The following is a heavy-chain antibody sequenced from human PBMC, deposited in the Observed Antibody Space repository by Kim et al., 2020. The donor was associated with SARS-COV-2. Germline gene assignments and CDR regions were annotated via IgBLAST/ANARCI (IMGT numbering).Heavy chain of an antibody. D-gene: IGHD5-12*01. CDR1: GFTVSSNY. CDR3: ARSGRDGYKFHDY. Sequence: GGSLRLSCAASGFTVSSNYMSWVRQAPGKGLEWVSVIYSGGSTYYADSVKGRFTISRDNSKNTLYLQMNGLRAEDTAVYYCARSGRDGYKFHDYWGQGTLVTVSS. J-gene: IGHJ4*02. CDR2: IYSGGST. V-gene: IGHV3-53*01.